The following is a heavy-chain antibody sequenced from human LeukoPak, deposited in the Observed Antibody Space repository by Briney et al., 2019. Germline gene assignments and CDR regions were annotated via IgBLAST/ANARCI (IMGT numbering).Heavy chain of an antibody. D-gene: IGHD3-10*01. J-gene: IGHJ4*02. CDR1: GYTLTELS. CDR2: FDPEDGET. CDR3: AVGVLQGAFFDY. Sequence: ASVKVSCKVSGYTLTELSMHWVRQAPGKGLEWMGGFDPEDGETIYAQKFQGRVTMTEDTSTDTAYMELSRLRSDDTAVYYCAVGVLQGAFFDYWGQGTLVTVSS. V-gene: IGHV1-24*01.